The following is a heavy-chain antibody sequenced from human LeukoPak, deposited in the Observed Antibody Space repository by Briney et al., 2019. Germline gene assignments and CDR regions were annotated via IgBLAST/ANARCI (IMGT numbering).Heavy chain of an antibody. Sequence: GGSLRLSCAASGFTFSSYSMNWVRQAPGKGLEWVSTISGGGDSTYYADSVKGRFTISRDNSKNTLYLQVNSLRAEDTAVYYCAKGGKWDVTPFDYWGQGTLVTVSS. CDR2: ISGGGDST. D-gene: IGHD1-26*01. J-gene: IGHJ4*02. CDR3: AKGGKWDVTPFDY. CDR1: GFTFSSYS. V-gene: IGHV3-23*01.